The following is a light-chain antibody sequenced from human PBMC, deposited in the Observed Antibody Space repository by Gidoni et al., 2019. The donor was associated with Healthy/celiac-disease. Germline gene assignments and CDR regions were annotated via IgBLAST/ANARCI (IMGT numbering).Light chain of an antibody. CDR1: QSLLHSNGYNY. Sequence: ESVMTQSPLSLPVTPGEPASISCRSSQSLLHSNGYNYLDWYLQKPGQSPQLLIYLGSNRASRVPDRFSGSGSGTDFTLKISRVEAEDVGVYYCMQTHQTPYTFGQGTKLEIK. J-gene: IGKJ2*01. CDR2: LGS. CDR3: MQTHQTPYT. V-gene: IGKV2-28*01.